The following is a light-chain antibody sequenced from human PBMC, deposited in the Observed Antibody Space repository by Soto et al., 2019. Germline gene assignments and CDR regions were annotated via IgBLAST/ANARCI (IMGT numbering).Light chain of an antibody. V-gene: IGLV1-40*01. CDR3: QSYDMSLSGWV. CDR2: GNS. CDR1: TSNIGTGYD. Sequence: QSVLTQPPSVSGPPGQRVTISCTGSTSNIGTGYDVHWYQQLPGTAPKLLIYGNSKRPSGVPDRISGSKSGSSASLAITGLQADDEADYYCQSYDMSLSGWVFGGGTQLTVL. J-gene: IGLJ3*02.